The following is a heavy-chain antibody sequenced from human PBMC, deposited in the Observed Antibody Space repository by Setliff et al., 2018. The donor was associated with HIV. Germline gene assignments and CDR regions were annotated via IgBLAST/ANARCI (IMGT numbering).Heavy chain of an antibody. D-gene: IGHD6-19*01. CDR3: ARDGLLVAGIRFDY. CDR2: IIPAFGTA. V-gene: IGHV1-69*05. J-gene: IGHJ4*01. Sequence: ASVKVSCKTSGGTFGSYAVSWVRQAPGQGLEWMGGIIPAFGTANYAQKFQGRVTITTDESTSTAYMELSGLRSEDTAVYFCARDGLLVAGIRFDYWGQGTLVTVSS. CDR1: GGTFGSYA.